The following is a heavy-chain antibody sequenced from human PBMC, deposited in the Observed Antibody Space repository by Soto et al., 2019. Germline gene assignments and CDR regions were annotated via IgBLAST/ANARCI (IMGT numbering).Heavy chain of an antibody. V-gene: IGHV1-58*01. Sequence: GASVKVSCKASGFTFTSSAVQWVRQARGQRLEWIGWIVVGSGNTNYAQKFQERVTITRDMSTSTAYMELSSLRSEDTAVYYCAAASLYYYDSSGYCFDDSGQGTLVTVSS. J-gene: IGHJ4*02. D-gene: IGHD3-22*01. CDR1: GFTFTSSA. CDR3: AAASLYYYDSSGYCFDD. CDR2: IVVGSGNT.